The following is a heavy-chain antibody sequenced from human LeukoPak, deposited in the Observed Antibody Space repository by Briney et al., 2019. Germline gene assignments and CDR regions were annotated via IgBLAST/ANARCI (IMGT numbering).Heavy chain of an antibody. D-gene: IGHD3-3*01. CDR3: ASGGDFWSGYYRFDAFDI. V-gene: IGHV1-46*01. J-gene: IGHJ3*02. CDR1: GYTFTSYY. Sequence: ASVKVSCKASGYTFTSYYMHWVRQAPGKGLEWMGIINPSGGSTSYAQKFQGRVTMTRDTSTSTVYMELSSLRSEDTAVYYCASGGDFWSGYYRFDAFDIWGQGTMVTVSS. CDR2: INPSGGST.